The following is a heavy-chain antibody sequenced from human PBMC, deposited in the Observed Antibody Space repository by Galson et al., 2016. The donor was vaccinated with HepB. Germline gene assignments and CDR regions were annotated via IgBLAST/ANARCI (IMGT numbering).Heavy chain of an antibody. V-gene: IGHV3-7*03. D-gene: IGHD1-14*01. J-gene: IGHJ4*02. CDR2: INQDGSET. CDR1: GFTFSHYW. CDR3: EAYNNGLEY. Sequence: SLRLSCAASGFTFSHYWMTWIRQAPGKGLEWVANINQDGSETNCMVSVRGRFTISRDNAKNSLYLQMNSLRAEGSAIYYGEAYNNGLEYWGQGTLVTVSS.